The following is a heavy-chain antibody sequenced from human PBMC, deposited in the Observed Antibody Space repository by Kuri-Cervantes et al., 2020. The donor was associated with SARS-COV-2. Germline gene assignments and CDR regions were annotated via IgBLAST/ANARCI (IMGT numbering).Heavy chain of an antibody. CDR1: GLALSTTGKG. CDR2: IFSHDEN. Sequence: SGPTLVKPTQALTLTSTFSGLALSTTGKGVRWIRQPPGKALEWLAHIFSHDENSYSTSLKSRLTISKDTSKSQVVLTQTNMDPVDTATYYLARHSGVTIFVVVTIPAGGGMDVWGQGTTVTVSS. V-gene: IGHV2-26*01. D-gene: IGHD3-3*01. J-gene: IGHJ6*02. CDR3: ARHSGVTIFVVVTIPAGGGMDV.